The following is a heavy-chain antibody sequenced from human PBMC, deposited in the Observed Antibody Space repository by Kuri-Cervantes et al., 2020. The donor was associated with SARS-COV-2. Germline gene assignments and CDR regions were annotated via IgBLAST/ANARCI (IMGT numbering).Heavy chain of an antibody. V-gene: IGHV1-8*01. CDR1: GYTLTELS. CDR3: ARHSTRINWFDP. Sequence: ASVKVSCKVSGYTLTELSMHWVRQATGQGLEWMGWMNPNSGNTGYAQKFQGRVIMTRNTSISTAYMELSSLRSEDTAVYYCARHSTRINWFDPWGQGTLVTVSS. CDR2: MNPNSGNT. J-gene: IGHJ5*02.